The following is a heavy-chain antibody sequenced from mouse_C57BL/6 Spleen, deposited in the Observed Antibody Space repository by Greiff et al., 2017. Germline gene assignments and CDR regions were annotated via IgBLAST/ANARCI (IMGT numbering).Heavy chain of an antibody. CDR1: GYTFTNYW. V-gene: IGHV1-63*01. J-gene: IGHJ1*03. CDR3: AREGDGSSYGWYFDV. CDR2: IYPGGGYT. Sequence: VQLQQSGAELVRPGTSVKMSCKASGYTFTNYWIGWAKQRPGHGLEWIGDIYPGGGYTNYNEKFKGKATLTADKSSSTAYMQFSSLTSEDSAIYYYAREGDGSSYGWYFDVWGTGTTVTVSS. D-gene: IGHD1-1*01.